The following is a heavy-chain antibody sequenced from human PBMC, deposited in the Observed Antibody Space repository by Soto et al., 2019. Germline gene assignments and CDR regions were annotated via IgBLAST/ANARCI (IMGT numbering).Heavy chain of an antibody. D-gene: IGHD3-22*01. CDR3: AREGYYDSSGSPRYYYYGLDV. Sequence: SETLSLTCTVSGDSITGYYWRWIRQPPGRGLEWIGYIYYTGSIIYNPSLRSRVTVSVDRSKNQFSLTLSSATAADTAVYYCAREGYYDSSGSPRYYYYGLDVWGQGTTVTVSS. J-gene: IGHJ6*02. V-gene: IGHV4-59*01. CDR2: IYYTGSI. CDR1: GDSITGYY.